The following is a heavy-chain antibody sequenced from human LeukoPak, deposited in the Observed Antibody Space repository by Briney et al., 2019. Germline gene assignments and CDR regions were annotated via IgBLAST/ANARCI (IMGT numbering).Heavy chain of an antibody. CDR2: IYYSGST. CDR3: ARDYDYGGNGRYYYYGMDV. D-gene: IGHD4-23*01. V-gene: IGHV4-30-4*08. J-gene: IGHJ6*02. CDR1: GDSITSYY. Sequence: SETLSLTCTVSGDSITSYYWSWIRQPPGKGLEWIGYIYYSGSTYYNPSLKSRVTISVDTSKNQFSLKLSSVTAADTAVYYCARDYDYGGNGRYYYYGMDVWGQGTTVTVSS.